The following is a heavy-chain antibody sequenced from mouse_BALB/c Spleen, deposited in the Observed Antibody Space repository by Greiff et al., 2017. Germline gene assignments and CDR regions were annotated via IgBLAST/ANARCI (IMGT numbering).Heavy chain of an antibody. J-gene: IGHJ2*01. D-gene: IGHD1-1*01. Sequence: VQMVESGPGLVAPSQSLSITCTVSGFSLTSYGVHWVRQPPGKGLEWLGVIWAGGSTNYNSALMSRLSISKDNSKSQVFLKMNSLQTDDTAMYYCARDQILNYYGSSYDYCDYWGQGTTLTVSS. V-gene: IGHV2-9*02. CDR3: ARDQILNYYGSSYDYCDY. CDR2: IWAGGST. CDR1: GFSLTSYG.